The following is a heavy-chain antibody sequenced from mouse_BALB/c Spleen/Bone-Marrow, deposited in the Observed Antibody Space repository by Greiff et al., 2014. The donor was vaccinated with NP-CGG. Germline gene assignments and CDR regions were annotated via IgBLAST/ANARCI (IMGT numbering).Heavy chain of an antibody. Sequence: EVQLQQSGAELVKPGASVKLSCTASRFNIKDTYMHWVKQRPEQGLEWIGRIDPANGNTKYDPKFQGKATITADTSSNTAYLQLSSLTSEDTAVYYCATYYRYDRRFAYWGQGTLVTVSA. CDR1: RFNIKDTY. CDR2: IDPANGNT. D-gene: IGHD2-14*01. J-gene: IGHJ3*01. CDR3: ATYYRYDRRFAY. V-gene: IGHV14-3*02.